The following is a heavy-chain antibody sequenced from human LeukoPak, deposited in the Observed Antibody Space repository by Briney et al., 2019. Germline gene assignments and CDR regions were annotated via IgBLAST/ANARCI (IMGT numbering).Heavy chain of an antibody. Sequence: PSETLSLTCTVSGYSISSGYYWGWIRQPPGKGLEWIGTIYHSGSTYYNPSLKSRVTISVDTSKNQFSLRLSSVTAADTAVYYCVRALYCSGGSCPFDYWGQGTLVTVSS. CDR3: VRALYCSGGSCPFDY. D-gene: IGHD2-15*01. J-gene: IGHJ4*02. CDR1: GYSISSGYY. V-gene: IGHV4-38-2*02. CDR2: IYHSGST.